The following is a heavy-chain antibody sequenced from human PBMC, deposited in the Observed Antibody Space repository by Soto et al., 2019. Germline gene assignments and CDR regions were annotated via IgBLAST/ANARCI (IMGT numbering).Heavy chain of an antibody. CDR1: GYTLNELS. CDR3: ATHRRMTTITTDQNYYYYVMDV. Sequence: ASVKVSCKVSGYTLNELSMYCVRQAPGKWLEWMGSFDPEDGETIYAQKFQGRVTMTEDTSTDTAYMELSSLRSEDTAVYYCATHRRMTTITTDQNYYYYVMDVWGQGTTVNVSS. D-gene: IGHD4-4*01. V-gene: IGHV1-24*01. J-gene: IGHJ6*02. CDR2: FDPEDGET.